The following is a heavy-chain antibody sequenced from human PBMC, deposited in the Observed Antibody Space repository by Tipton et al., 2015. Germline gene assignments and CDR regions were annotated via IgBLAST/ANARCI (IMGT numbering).Heavy chain of an antibody. CDR3: ARMSFVGGPYYETLDM. Sequence: TLSLTCTVSGGSISSYYWSWIRQPPGKGLEWVGEINDAGTTNYKSSLKSRVTISVDTSKNQFSLRVKSVTVADTAVYYCARMSFVGGPYYETLDMWGQGTLVTVSS. V-gene: IGHV4-34*01. D-gene: IGHD3-16*01. CDR1: GGSISSYY. J-gene: IGHJ3*02. CDR2: INDAGTT.